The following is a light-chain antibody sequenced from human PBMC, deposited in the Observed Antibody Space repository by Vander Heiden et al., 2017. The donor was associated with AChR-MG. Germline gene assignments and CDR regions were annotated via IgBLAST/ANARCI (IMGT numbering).Light chain of an antibody. CDR1: SGDVGRYNY. Sequence: QSALTQPAPVAGSPGQSTTISSTRTSGDVGRYNYVSWYQQHPGKAPKLMIYDVSNRPSGVSNRFSGSKSGNTASLTISGLQAEDEADYYCSSYTITNTVLFGGGTKLTVL. V-gene: IGLV2-14*03. CDR2: DVS. CDR3: SSYTITNTVL. J-gene: IGLJ2*01.